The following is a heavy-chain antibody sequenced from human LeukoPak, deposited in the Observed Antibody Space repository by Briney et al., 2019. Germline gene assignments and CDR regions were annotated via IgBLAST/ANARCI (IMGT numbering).Heavy chain of an antibody. CDR3: AKDLVADWGKD. V-gene: IGHV3-11*01. Sequence: GGSLRLSCAASGFTFSDEYMSWIRQAPGKGLEWISYISHTGSSIFYADSVKGRFTISRDNSKNTLYLQMDSLRDEDTAIYYCAKDLVADWGKDWGQGTLVTVSS. J-gene: IGHJ4*02. CDR2: ISHTGSSI. D-gene: IGHD7-27*01. CDR1: GFTFSDEY.